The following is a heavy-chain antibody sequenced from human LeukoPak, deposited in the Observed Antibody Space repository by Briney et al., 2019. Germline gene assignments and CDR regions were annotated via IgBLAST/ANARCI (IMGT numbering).Heavy chain of an antibody. CDR2: IRGSGGGT. V-gene: IGHV3-23*01. Sequence: GGSLRLSCAGSGFTFSNAWMSWVRQAPGKGLEWVSAIRGSGGGTYYADSVKGRFTISRDNSKNTLYLQMNSLRDEDTALYYCAKAGIGVVGYFDYWGQGTLVTVSS. CDR1: GFTFSNAW. J-gene: IGHJ4*02. D-gene: IGHD6-19*01. CDR3: AKAGIGVVGYFDY.